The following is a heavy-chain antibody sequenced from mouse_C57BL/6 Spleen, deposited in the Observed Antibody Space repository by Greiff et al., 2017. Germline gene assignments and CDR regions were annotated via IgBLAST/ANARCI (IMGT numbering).Heavy chain of an antibody. Sequence: QVQLQQPGAELVMPGASVKLSCKASGYTFTSYWMHWVKQRPGQGLEWIGKIDPSNSYTNYNQKFKGKSTLTVDKSSSTAYMQLSSLPSEDSAVYYCARREERDFDYWGQGTTLTVSS. CDR3: ARREERDFDY. J-gene: IGHJ2*01. V-gene: IGHV1-69*01. CDR2: IDPSNSYT. CDR1: GYTFTSYW.